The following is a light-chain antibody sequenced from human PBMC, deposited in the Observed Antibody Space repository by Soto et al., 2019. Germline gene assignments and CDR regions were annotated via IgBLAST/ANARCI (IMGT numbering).Light chain of an antibody. V-gene: IGKV3-20*01. CDR3: QQYDSSSVT. CDR2: ATS. J-gene: IGKJ5*01. Sequence: IILTQSPGTLSLSPGEGATLSCKASQTVISTHLAWYQQKPGQAPRLLIYATSNRATGIQDRFSGSGSGRDFTLTIDRLEPEDFAVYYCQQYDSSSVTFGQGTRLDLK. CDR1: QTVISTH.